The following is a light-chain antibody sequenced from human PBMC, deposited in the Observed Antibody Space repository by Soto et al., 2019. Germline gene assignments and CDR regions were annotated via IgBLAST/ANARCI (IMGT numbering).Light chain of an antibody. CDR1: QAVSSNY. CDR3: QQYGDLPWT. CDR2: GAS. J-gene: IGKJ1*01. V-gene: IGKV3-20*01. Sequence: ALTQSPGTLSSSPGARATLSCRASQAVSSNYLAWYQQKPGQAPRLLISGASGRATGVPDRFSGSGSGTEFTLTIDRLESEDFAVYFCQQYGDLPWTFGQGTKVDIK.